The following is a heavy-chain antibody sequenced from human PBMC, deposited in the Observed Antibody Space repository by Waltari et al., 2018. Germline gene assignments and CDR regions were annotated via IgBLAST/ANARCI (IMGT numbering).Heavy chain of an antibody. J-gene: IGHJ3*02. V-gene: IGHV1-46*01. CDR2: INPGGGHT. D-gene: IGHD6-19*01. CDR1: GFTFTNFY. Sequence: QVQLVQSGAEVKRPGASVTVSCKASGFTFTNFYMHWVRQAPGQGLEWMGIINPGGGHTNDAKPFQGRNTVTKETSTSTTYMELRTQESDDTAVYYCARDQRAVPTASIYAFEIWGQGTVVTVSS. CDR3: ARDQRAVPTASIYAFEI.